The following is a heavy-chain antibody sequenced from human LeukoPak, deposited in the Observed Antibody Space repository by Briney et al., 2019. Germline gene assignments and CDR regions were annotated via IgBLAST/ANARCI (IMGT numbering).Heavy chain of an antibody. CDR2: INSDGSST. D-gene: IGHD3-10*01. Sequence: GGSLRLSCAASGFTFSSYSMNWVRQAPGKGLVWVSRINSDGSSTSYADSVKGRFTISRDNAKNTLYLQMNSLRAEDTAVYYCAREQVRGLNWFDPWGQGTLVTVSS. CDR1: GFTFSSYS. V-gene: IGHV3-74*01. J-gene: IGHJ5*02. CDR3: AREQVRGLNWFDP.